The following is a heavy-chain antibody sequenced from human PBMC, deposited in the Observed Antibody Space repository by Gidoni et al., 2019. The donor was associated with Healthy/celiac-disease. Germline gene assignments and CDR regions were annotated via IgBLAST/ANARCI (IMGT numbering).Heavy chain of an antibody. CDR1: GGSFIGYY. J-gene: IGHJ5*02. CDR2: SNHSGIT. Sequence: QVRLLPWGAGLLKPSEPLSLPCAVSGGSFIGYYGRWIRQTPGTGLEGIGESNHSGITNVNPSLKSRVTKSVETSKNQFSMTLSSLTAADTAVYYCARHGKRITIFGVVTIRFDPWGQGTLVTVSS. D-gene: IGHD3-3*01. CDR3: ARHGKRITIFGVVTIRFDP. V-gene: IGHV4-34*01.